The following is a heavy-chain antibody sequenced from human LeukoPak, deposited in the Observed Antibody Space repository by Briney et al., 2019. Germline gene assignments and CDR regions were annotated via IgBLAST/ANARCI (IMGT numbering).Heavy chain of an antibody. D-gene: IGHD3-22*01. CDR3: ARDSSGYSSLDY. J-gene: IGHJ4*02. Sequence: SQTLSLTCTVSGGSLSSGGYYWSWIRQHPGTGLEWNGYIYYSGSTYYHPSLKSRVTISVDTSQSQFSLKLSSVTAADTAVYYCARDSSGYSSLDYWGQRTLVTVSS. CDR1: GGSLSSGGYY. CDR2: IYYSGST. V-gene: IGHV4-31*03.